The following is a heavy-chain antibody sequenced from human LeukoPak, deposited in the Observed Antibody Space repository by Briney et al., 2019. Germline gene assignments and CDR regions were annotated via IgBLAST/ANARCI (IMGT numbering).Heavy chain of an antibody. J-gene: IGHJ5*02. CDR3: ARDSYSDNEGVRWLDP. Sequence: EPGGSLRLSCVGSGFMFSNYYMYWVRQAPGKGLVWVSRIKNDGIDTIYADSVKGRFTVSRDNSKNTVYLEMNSLRVEDTAVYYCARDSYSDNEGVRWLDPWGQGTLVTVSS. V-gene: IGHV3-74*01. CDR1: GFMFSNYY. CDR2: IKNDGIDT. D-gene: IGHD5-12*01.